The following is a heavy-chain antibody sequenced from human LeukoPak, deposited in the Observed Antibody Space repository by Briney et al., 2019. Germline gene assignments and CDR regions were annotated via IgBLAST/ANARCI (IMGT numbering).Heavy chain of an antibody. J-gene: IGHJ6*02. V-gene: IGHV1-46*01. Sequence: GSSVKVSCKASGGTFRKNAISWVRQAPGQGLEWMGIINPSGGSTSYAQKFQGRVTMTRDTSTSTVYMELSSLRSEDTAVYYCAKDMEGGQYYYYGMDVWGQGTTVTVSS. CDR1: GGTFRKNA. D-gene: IGHD2-15*01. CDR2: INPSGGST. CDR3: AKDMEGGQYYYYGMDV.